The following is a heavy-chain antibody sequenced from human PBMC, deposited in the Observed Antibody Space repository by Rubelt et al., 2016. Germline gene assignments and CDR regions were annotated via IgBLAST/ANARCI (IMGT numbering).Heavy chain of an antibody. CDR1: GGSFSGYY. D-gene: IGHD3-10*01. V-gene: IGHV4-34*01. CDR3: ARGLDSTKTGAD. J-gene: IGHJ4*02. CDR2: IHPSGST. Sequence: QVQLQQWGAGLLKPSETLSLTCAVYGGSFSGYYCTWIRQPPGKGLEWIGEIHPSGSTNYNQSLKSRVTISADTSKNQFSLNRNSVTAADTAVYYCARGLDSTKTGADWGQGTLVTVSS.